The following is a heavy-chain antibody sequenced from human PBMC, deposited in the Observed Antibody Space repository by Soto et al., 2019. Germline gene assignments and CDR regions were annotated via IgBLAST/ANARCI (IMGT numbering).Heavy chain of an antibody. CDR2: IYYSGST. Sequence: SETLSITCTVSGGSISSYYWSWIRQPPGKGLEWIGYIYYSGSTNYNPSLKSRVTISVDTSKNQFSLKLSSVTAADTAVYYCARHLVSSWSGYLASYYYYVDVWGKGTTVTVSS. J-gene: IGHJ6*03. CDR1: GGSISSYY. D-gene: IGHD3-3*01. V-gene: IGHV4-59*08. CDR3: ARHLVSSWSGYLASYYYYVDV.